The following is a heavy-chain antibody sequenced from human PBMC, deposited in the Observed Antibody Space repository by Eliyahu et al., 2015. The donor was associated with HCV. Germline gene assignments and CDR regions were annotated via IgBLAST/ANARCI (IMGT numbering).Heavy chain of an antibody. CDR3: VREAHGGNFDY. D-gene: IGHD4-23*01. CDR1: GYTFTSFY. CDR2: SSPDGGST. J-gene: IGHJ4*02. V-gene: IGHV1-46*01. Sequence: QVQLVQSGAEVKTPGASVKVSCKASGYTFTSFYIHWVRQAPGQGLXWMGISSPDGGSTTYAQKFQGRVSMTRDMSTSTVYMDLSSLRSEDTAVYYCVREAHGGNFDYWGQGTLVTVSS.